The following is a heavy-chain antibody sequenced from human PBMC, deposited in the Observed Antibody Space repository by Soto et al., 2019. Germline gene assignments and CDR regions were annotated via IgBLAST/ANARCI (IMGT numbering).Heavy chain of an antibody. D-gene: IGHD1-26*01. V-gene: IGHV4-4*02. J-gene: IGHJ4*02. CDR2: IFHGGST. CDR1: GGSIRSNNW. CDR3: ARVFSGSYSDY. Sequence: QVQLQESGPGLVKPSGTLSLTCAVSGGSIRSNNWWSWVRQPPGKGLEWIGEIFHGGSTYYHPSLKTRVTISVDKSKNQSSLKLSSVTDADTAVYFCARVFSGSYSDYWGQGTLVTVSS.